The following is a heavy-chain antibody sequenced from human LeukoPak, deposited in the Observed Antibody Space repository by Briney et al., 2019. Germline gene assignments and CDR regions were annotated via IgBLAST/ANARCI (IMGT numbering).Heavy chain of an antibody. V-gene: IGHV3-7*01. J-gene: IGHJ4*02. Sequence: GGSLRLSCAVSGLIFRSYWMSWVRQAQGKGLEWVANINQDGSEKYFVDSVKGRFTISRDNAKNSLHLQMNTLRAEDTAVYYCARERDGRFFDYWGQGTLVTVSS. D-gene: IGHD5-24*01. CDR2: INQDGSEK. CDR3: ARERDGRFFDY. CDR1: GLIFRSYW.